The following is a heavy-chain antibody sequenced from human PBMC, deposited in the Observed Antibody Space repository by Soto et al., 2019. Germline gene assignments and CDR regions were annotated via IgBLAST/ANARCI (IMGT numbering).Heavy chain of an antibody. Sequence: GGSLRLSCAASGFTFSSYAMSWVRQAPGKGLEWVSAISGSGGSTYYADSVKGRFTISRDNSKNTLYLQMNSLRAEDTAVYYCAKDHNSGWSHAEYFQHWGQGTLVTVSS. CDR2: ISGSGGST. CDR3: AKDHNSGWSHAEYFQH. D-gene: IGHD6-19*01. J-gene: IGHJ1*01. V-gene: IGHV3-23*01. CDR1: GFTFSSYA.